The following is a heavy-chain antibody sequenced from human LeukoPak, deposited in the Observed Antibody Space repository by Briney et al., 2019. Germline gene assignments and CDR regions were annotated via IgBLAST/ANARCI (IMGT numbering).Heavy chain of an antibody. CDR1: GFTFSSYA. CDR2: ISGSGGST. D-gene: IGHD2-21*02. Sequence: GGSLRLSCAASGFTFSSYAMSWVRQAPGKGPEWVSAISGSGGSTYYADSVKGRFTISRDNSKNTLYLQMNSLRAEDTAVYYCAKVTSGDYAAFDIWGQGTMVTVSS. V-gene: IGHV3-23*01. J-gene: IGHJ3*02. CDR3: AKVTSGDYAAFDI.